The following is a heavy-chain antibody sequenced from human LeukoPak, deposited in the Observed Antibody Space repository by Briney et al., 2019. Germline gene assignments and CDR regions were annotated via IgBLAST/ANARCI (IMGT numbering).Heavy chain of an antibody. CDR2: IYYSGST. D-gene: IGHD3-22*01. CDR1: GGSISSGSYY. J-gene: IGHJ1*01. CDR3: ASRYYYDTRGYFLH. Sequence: PSETLSLTCTVSGGSISSGSYYWGWIRQPPGKGLEWIGSIYYSGSTYYNPSLKSRVTISVDTSQNQFSLKLRSVTAADRAVYYCASRYYYDTRGYFLHWGQGTLVTVSS. V-gene: IGHV4-39*01.